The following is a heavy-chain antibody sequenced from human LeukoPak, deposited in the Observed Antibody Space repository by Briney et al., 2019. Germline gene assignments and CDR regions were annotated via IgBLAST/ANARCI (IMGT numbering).Heavy chain of an antibody. CDR3: AREIEGDYYDSSGYYLDY. CDR1: GFTFSSYE. D-gene: IGHD3-22*01. V-gene: IGHV3-48*03. CDR2: ISSSGSTI. J-gene: IGHJ4*02. Sequence: GGSLRLSCAASGFTFSSYEMNWVRQAPGKGLEWVSYISSSGSTIYYADSVKVRFTISRDNAKNSLYLQMNSLRAEDTAVYYCAREIEGDYYDSSGYYLDYWGQGTLVTVSS.